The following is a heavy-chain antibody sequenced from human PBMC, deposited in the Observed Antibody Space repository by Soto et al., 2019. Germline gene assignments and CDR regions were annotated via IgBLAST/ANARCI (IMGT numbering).Heavy chain of an antibody. CDR2: FDPEDGET. CDR3: ATLYYYDSSGYREMAFDI. CDR1: GYTLTELS. Sequence: ASVKVSCKVSGYTLTELSMHWVRQAPGKGLEWMGGFDPEDGETIYAQKFQGRVTMTEDTSTDTAYMELSSLRSEDTAVYYCATLYYYDSSGYREMAFDIWGQGTMVTVS. D-gene: IGHD3-22*01. V-gene: IGHV1-24*01. J-gene: IGHJ3*02.